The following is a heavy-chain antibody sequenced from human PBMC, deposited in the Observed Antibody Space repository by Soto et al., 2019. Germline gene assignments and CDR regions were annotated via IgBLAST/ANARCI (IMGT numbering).Heavy chain of an antibody. Sequence: QVQLVESGGGLVKPGGSLRLSCEASGFTFSDYFMTWIRQAPGKGLEWISYISSKSDYTNYADSVKGRFTISRDNAKNSLYLQMNSLRAEDTAVYYCSRDPVICSAADCHAKVRFGLDVWGQGTTVIISS. CDR3: SRDPVICSAADCHAKVRFGLDV. J-gene: IGHJ6*02. D-gene: IGHD2-21*02. CDR1: GFTFSDYF. V-gene: IGHV3-11*05. CDR2: ISSKSDYT.